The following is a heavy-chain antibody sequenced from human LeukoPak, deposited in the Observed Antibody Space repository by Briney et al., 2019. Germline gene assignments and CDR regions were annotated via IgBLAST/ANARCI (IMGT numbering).Heavy chain of an antibody. J-gene: IGHJ4*02. CDR3: VIVLVTTSNQRLPY. CDR1: GYAFTSYA. D-gene: IGHD5-12*01. Sequence: GASVTVSCKASGYAFTSYAMNWVRQAPGQGLEWMGWINTNTGNPTYAQGFTGRFVFSLDTSVSTAYLQISSLKAEDTAVYYCVIVLVTTSNQRLPYWGQGTLVTVSS. CDR2: INTNTGNP. V-gene: IGHV7-4-1*02.